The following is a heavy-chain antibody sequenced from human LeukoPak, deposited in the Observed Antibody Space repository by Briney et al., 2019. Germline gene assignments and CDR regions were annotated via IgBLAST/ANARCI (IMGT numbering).Heavy chain of an antibody. J-gene: IGHJ5*02. D-gene: IGHD3-16*01. CDR1: GFMFRKSW. V-gene: IGHV3-7*01. Sequence: GGSLRLSCAGSGFMFRKSWMNWVRQAPGKGLEWVASMNSEGSEIYSEDSVKGRFTITRDNVKSSVYLDMNSLRADDTAVYYCATWGSQGAWGQGTLVTVSS. CDR2: MNSEGSEI. CDR3: ATWGSQGA.